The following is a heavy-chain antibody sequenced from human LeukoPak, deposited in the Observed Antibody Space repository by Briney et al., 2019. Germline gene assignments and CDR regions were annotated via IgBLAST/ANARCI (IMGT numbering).Heavy chain of an antibody. V-gene: IGHV4-59*01. Sequence: SETLSLACTVSGGSISPYYWSWIRQPPGKGLEWIGYIYHSGSTNYNPSLKSRVAISLDTSKNQFSLKLNSVTAADTAVYYCARWANWNHDYWGQGTLVTVSS. J-gene: IGHJ4*02. CDR1: GGSISPYY. CDR2: IYHSGST. CDR3: ARWANWNHDY. D-gene: IGHD1-1*01.